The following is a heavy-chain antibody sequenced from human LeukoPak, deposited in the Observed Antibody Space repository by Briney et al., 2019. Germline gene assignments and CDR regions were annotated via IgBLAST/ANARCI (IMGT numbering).Heavy chain of an antibody. CDR3: ARDGITMVRGVLDY. V-gene: IGHV1-69*06. CDR2: IIPIFGTA. J-gene: IGHJ4*02. Sequence: GASVKVSCKSSGYTFTRYAISGLRQPPGQGGDWVGGIIPIFGTANYAQKFQGRVTITADKSTRTAYMELSSLRSEDTAVYYCARDGITMVRGVLDYWGQGTLVTVSS. CDR1: GYTFTRYA. D-gene: IGHD3-10*01.